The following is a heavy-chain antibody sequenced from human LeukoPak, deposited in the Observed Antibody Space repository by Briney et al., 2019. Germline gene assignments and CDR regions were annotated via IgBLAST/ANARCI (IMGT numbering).Heavy chain of an antibody. J-gene: IGHJ4*02. V-gene: IGHV3-11*01. D-gene: IGHD3-10*01. CDR1: EFVFSDYY. CDR3: AREMGGDYGSGTFFDL. CDR2: ISSGGDTK. Sequence: GGSLRLSCAASEFVFSDYYMSWVRQAPGKGLEWVSYISSGGDTKYYADSVKGRFTISKDNAKNSLYLQMNSLRAEDTAVYYCAREMGGDYGSGTFFDLWGQGNMVTVSS.